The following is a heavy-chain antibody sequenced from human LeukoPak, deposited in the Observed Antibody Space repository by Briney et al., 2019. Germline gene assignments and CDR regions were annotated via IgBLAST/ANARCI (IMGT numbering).Heavy chain of an antibody. CDR1: GFTFSSYA. CDR3: AKDFSPYGSGTPV. D-gene: IGHD3-10*01. V-gene: IGHV3-23*01. Sequence: GGSLRLSCAASGFTFSSYAMSWVRQAPGKGLEWVSAISGSGGSTYYADSVKGRFTISRDDSKNTLYLQMNGLRAEDTAVYYCAKDFSPYGSGTPVWGQGTTVTVSS. CDR2: ISGSGGST. J-gene: IGHJ6*02.